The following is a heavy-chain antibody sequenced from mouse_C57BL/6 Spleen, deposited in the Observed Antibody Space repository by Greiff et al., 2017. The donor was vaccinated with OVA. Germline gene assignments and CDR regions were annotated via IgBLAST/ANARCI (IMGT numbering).Heavy chain of an antibody. D-gene: IGHD1-1*01. J-gene: IGHJ2*01. CDR2: ISSGGSYT. CDR3: ARRTTVLALDYFDY. Sequence: VQRVESGGDLVKPGGSLKLSCAASGFTFSSYGMSWVRQTPDKRLEWVATISSGGSYTYYPDSVKGRFTISRDNAKNTLYLQMSSLKSEDTAMYYCARRTTVLALDYFDYWGQGTTLTVSS. V-gene: IGHV5-6*01. CDR1: GFTFSSYG.